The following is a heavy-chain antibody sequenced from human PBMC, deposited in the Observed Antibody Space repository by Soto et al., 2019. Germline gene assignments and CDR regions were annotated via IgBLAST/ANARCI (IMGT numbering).Heavy chain of an antibody. CDR1: GGSISSYY. D-gene: IGHD3-9*01. J-gene: IGHJ3*02. CDR3: AGEEGYDILTGPAAAVAFDI. Sequence: PSETLSLTCTVSGGSISSYYWSWIRQPPGKGLEWIGYIYYSGSTNYNPSLKSRVTISVDTSKNQFSLKLSSVTAADTAVYYCAGEEGYDILTGPAAAVAFDIWGQGTMLTVSS. V-gene: IGHV4-59*01. CDR2: IYYSGST.